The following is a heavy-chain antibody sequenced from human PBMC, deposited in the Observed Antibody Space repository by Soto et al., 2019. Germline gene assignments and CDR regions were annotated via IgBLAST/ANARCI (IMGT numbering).Heavy chain of an antibody. Sequence: SETLSLTCTVSGGSISSYYWSWIRQPPGKGLEWIGYIYYSGSTNYNPSLKSRVTISVDTSKNQFSLKLSSVTAADTAVYYCASLSYYYDSSGSRYYFAYWGQGTLVTVSS. CDR3: ASLSYYYDSSGSRYYFAY. CDR1: GGSISSYY. V-gene: IGHV4-59*01. CDR2: IYYSGST. D-gene: IGHD3-22*01. J-gene: IGHJ4*02.